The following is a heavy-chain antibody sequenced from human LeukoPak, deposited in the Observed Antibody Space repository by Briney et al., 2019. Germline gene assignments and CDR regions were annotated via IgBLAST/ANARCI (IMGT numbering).Heavy chain of an antibody. D-gene: IGHD3-3*01. CDR3: ARESRSNYDFWSGYHFDY. CDR1: GFTLSSYL. J-gene: IGHJ4*02. CDR2: INSDGSTT. Sequence: GGSLRLSCAASGFTLSSYLMHWVRQAPGKGLVWVSRINSDGSTTSYADSVKGRFTISRDTAKNTLYLQMNSLRAEDTAVYYCARESRSNYDFWSGYHFDYWGQGTLVTVSS. V-gene: IGHV3-74*01.